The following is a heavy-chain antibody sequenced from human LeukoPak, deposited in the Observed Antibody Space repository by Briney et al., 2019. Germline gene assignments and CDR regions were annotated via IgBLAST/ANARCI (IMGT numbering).Heavy chain of an antibody. CDR1: GFTVSSKY. Sequence: GGSLRLSCAASGFTVSSKYMSWVRQAPGKGLEWVSVIYSGGSTYYADSVKGRFTISRDNSKNTLYLQMNSLRAEDTAVYYCTGLGGYCSSTSCLTFDYWGREPWSPSPQ. CDR2: IYSGGST. J-gene: IGHJ4*02. CDR3: TGLGGYCSSTSCLTFDY. D-gene: IGHD2-2*01. V-gene: IGHV3-53*01.